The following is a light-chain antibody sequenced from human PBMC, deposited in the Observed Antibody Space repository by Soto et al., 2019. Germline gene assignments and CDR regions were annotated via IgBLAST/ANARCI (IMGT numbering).Light chain of an antibody. J-gene: IGKJ2*01. CDR3: HQYGSSPYT. Sequence: DIVLTQSPVTLSLSPGEGATLSCRASQSLSSSSLAWYQQKPGQAPTLLIFRASNRATGVPDRFSASESGTDFTLTISSLDPEDFAVDFCHQYGSSPYTFGQGTKLEMK. V-gene: IGKV3-20*01. CDR2: RAS. CDR1: QSLSSSS.